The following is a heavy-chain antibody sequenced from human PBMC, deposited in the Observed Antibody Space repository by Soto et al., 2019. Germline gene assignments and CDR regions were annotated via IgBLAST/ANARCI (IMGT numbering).Heavy chain of an antibody. D-gene: IGHD6-19*01. CDR3: ARDRGAVAGAGDFDY. J-gene: IGHJ4*02. CDR2: ISAYNGNT. CDR1: GYTFTGYG. Sequence: GASVKVSCKASGYTFTGYGISWVRQAPGQGLEWMGWISAYNGNTNYAQKLQGRVTMTTDTSTSTAYMELRSLRSDDTAVYYCARDRGAVAGAGDFDYWGQGTLVTVSS. V-gene: IGHV1-18*01.